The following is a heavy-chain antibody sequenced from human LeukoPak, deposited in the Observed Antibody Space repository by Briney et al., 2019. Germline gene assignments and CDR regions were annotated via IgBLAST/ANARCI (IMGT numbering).Heavy chain of an antibody. CDR2: IIPIFGTA. CDR3: ARAEDRLEHAFDI. CDR1: GGTFSSYA. J-gene: IGHJ3*02. V-gene: IGHV1-69*05. D-gene: IGHD1-1*01. Sequence: GASVKVSCKASGGTFSSYAISWVRQAPGQGLEWMGGIIPIFGTANYAQKFQGRVTITTDESTSTAYMELSSLRSEDTAVYYCARAEDRLEHAFDIWGQGTMVTVSS.